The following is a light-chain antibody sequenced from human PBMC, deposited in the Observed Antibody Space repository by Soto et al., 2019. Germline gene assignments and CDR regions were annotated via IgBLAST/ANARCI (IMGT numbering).Light chain of an antibody. CDR2: DAS. CDR3: QQRSNWPWT. J-gene: IGKJ1*01. V-gene: IGKV3D-20*02. Sequence: EILFTQSPGTLSLSPGEGATLSCRASQSISSSYLAWYRQKHGQAPRILLYDASNRDTGIPARFSGSGSGTDFTLPISRLEPEDFEVYYCQQRSNWPWTFGQGTKVDIK. CDR1: QSISSSY.